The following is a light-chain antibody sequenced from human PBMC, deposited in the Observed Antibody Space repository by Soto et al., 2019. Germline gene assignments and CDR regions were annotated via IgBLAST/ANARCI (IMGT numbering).Light chain of an antibody. CDR3: SSHTSGSTRV. CDR1: SSDVGGYDY. CDR2: EVT. Sequence: QSVLTQPASVSGSPGQSIAISCTGTSSDVGGYDYVSWYQQQPDKAPKLMIYEVTQRPSGVSNRFSGSKSGNTASLTIPGLQAEDEADYYCSSHTSGSTRVFGTGTKVTVL. J-gene: IGLJ1*01. V-gene: IGLV2-14*01.